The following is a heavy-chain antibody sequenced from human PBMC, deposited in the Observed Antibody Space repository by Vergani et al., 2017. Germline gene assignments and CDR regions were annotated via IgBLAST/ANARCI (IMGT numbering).Heavy chain of an antibody. CDR2: IYPGDSDT. CDR3: ARLLYYYDSSGYNWFDP. D-gene: IGHD3-22*01. J-gene: IGHJ5*02. Sequence: EVQLVQSGAEVKKPGESLKISCKGSGYSFTSYWIGWVRQMPGKGLEWMGIIYPGDSDTRYSPSFQGQVTIAADKSISTAYLQWSSLKASDTAMYYCARLLYYYDSSGYNWFDPWGQGTLVTVSS. V-gene: IGHV5-51*03. CDR1: GYSFTSYW.